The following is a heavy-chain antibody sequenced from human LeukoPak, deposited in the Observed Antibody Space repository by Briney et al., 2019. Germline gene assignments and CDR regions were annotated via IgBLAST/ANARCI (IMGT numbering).Heavy chain of an antibody. Sequence: PGGSLRLSCAASGFTFSSYSMNWVRQAPGKGLEWVSSISGSSSYIYYADSVKGRFTISRDNAKNSLYLQMNSLRAEDTAVYYCAIYDIPDYWGQGTLVTVSS. CDR1: GFTFSSYS. CDR2: ISGSSSYI. CDR3: AIYDIPDY. V-gene: IGHV3-21*01. D-gene: IGHD3-9*01. J-gene: IGHJ4*02.